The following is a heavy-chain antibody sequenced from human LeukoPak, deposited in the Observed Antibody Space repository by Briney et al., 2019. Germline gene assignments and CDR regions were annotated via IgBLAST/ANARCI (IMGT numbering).Heavy chain of an antibody. CDR1: GFTFSDYY. D-gene: IGHD6-13*01. Sequence: GGSLRLSCAASGFTFSDYYMTWIRQAPGKGLEWLSYIDSSGDIIYYADSVKGRFTISRDNAKNSVFLQMNSLRAEDTAVYYCARNRAIRTAGTDVDVWGKGATVTVSS. J-gene: IGHJ6*04. CDR3: ARNRAIRTAGTDVDV. V-gene: IGHV3-11*01. CDR2: IDSSGDII.